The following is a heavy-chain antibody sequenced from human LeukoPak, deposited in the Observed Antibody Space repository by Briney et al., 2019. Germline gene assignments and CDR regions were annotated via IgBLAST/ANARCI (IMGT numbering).Heavy chain of an antibody. CDR3: VQVRLAGLFDP. J-gene: IGHJ5*02. CDR2: IYYSGST. CDR1: GGSITSYY. D-gene: IGHD3-3*02. Sequence: SETLSLTCTVSGGSITSYYWSWIRQPPGKRLECIGYIYYSGSTNYNPSLNSRVTMSLDASKNQFSLKLSSVSAADTAVYYCVQVRLAGLFDPWGQGTLVTVSS. V-gene: IGHV4-59*01.